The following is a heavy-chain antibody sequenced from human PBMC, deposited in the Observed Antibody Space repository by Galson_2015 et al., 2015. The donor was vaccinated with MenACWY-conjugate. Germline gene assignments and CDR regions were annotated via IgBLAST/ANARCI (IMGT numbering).Heavy chain of an antibody. Sequence: SLRLSCATSGFTFNNYDMNWVRQAPGKGLEWVSSISTSSTNIYYADSVKGRFTISRDNAKNSVYLQMNSLRAEDTAVYFCARVVPSAMIHGFYYWGQGTLVTVSS. V-gene: IGHV3-21*01. D-gene: IGHD2-2*01. J-gene: IGHJ4*02. CDR1: GFTFNNYD. CDR3: ARVVPSAMIHGFYY. CDR2: ISTSSTNI.